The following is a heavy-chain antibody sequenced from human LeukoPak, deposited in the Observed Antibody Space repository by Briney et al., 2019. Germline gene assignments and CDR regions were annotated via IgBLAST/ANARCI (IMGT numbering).Heavy chain of an antibody. V-gene: IGHV4-59*12. CDR2: IYYSGST. D-gene: IGHD4-17*01. CDR3: ARVGDSRYYFDY. CDR1: GGSISSYY. J-gene: IGHJ4*02. Sequence: NPSETLSLTCTVSGGSISSYYWSWIRQPPGKGLEWIGYIYYSGSTNYNPSLKSRVTISVDTSKNQFSLKLSSVTAADTAVYYCARVGDSRYYFDYWGQGTLVTVSS.